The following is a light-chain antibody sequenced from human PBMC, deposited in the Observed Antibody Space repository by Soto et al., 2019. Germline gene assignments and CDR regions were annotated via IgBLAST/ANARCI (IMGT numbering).Light chain of an antibody. Sequence: EIVLTHSPATLSLSPCERATLSSRASQSVSSYLAWYQQKPGQAPRLLIYDASNRATGIPARFSGSGSGTDFTLTISSLEPEDFAVYYCHLRSDWQTFGQGTRLEIK. J-gene: IGKJ5*01. CDR1: QSVSSY. CDR2: DAS. CDR3: HLRSDWQT. V-gene: IGKV3-11*01.